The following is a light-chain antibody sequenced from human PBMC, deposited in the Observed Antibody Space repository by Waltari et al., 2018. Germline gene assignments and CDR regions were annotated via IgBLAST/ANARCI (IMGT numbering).Light chain of an antibody. CDR1: HSLLHNNGNHY. Sequence: DIVMTQSPLSLPVTPGEPASIACRASHSLLHNNGNHYSDWYLQKPGHSPQLLIYLASNRASGVPDRFSGSGSGTNFTLTISRVEVDAVGIYYCMQALQSPSYTFGQGTKLEI. V-gene: IGKV2-28*01. CDR3: MQALQSPSYT. J-gene: IGKJ2*01. CDR2: LAS.